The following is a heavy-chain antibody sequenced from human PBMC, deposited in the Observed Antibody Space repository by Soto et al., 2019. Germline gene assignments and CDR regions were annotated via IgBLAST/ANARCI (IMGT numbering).Heavy chain of an antibody. CDR1: GFTFSSYG. D-gene: IGHD1-26*01. CDR2: ISYDETNE. Sequence: QVQLVESGGGVVQPGRSLRLSCAASGFTFSSYGMHWVRQAPGKGLESAALISYDETNEYYADSVKGRFTISRDNSKNTLYLLMNSLRDEDTAVYYCAKDLKHRYYTGHHNFYYGMDVWGQGTTVIVS. J-gene: IGHJ6*02. CDR3: AKDLKHRYYTGHHNFYYGMDV. V-gene: IGHV3-30*18.